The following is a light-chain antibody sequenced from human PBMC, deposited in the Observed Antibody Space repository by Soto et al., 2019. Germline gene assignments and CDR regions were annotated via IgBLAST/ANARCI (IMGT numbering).Light chain of an antibody. CDR3: CSYAGQTVF. V-gene: IGLV2-23*01. J-gene: IGLJ2*01. Sequence: QSALTQPVSVSGSPGQSITISCTVTSNNIDSHNFVSWYQQHPGKVPKLMIYEDTERPSGVSDRFSGSKSGRTASLTISGLQTEDEADYYCCSYAGQTVFFAGGTKLTVL. CDR1: SNNIDSHNF. CDR2: EDT.